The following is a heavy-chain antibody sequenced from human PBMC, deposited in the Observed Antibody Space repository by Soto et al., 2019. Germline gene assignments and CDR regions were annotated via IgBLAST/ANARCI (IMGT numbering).Heavy chain of an antibody. V-gene: IGHV1-2*02. D-gene: IGHD3-22*01. J-gene: IGHJ4*02. Sequence: ASVKVSCKASGYTFTGYYMHWVRQAPGQGLEWMGWINPNSGGTNYAQKFQGRVTMTRDTSISTAYMELSRLRSDDTAVYYCARGHLHSYDSRGYYPDYWGQGTLVTVSS. CDR3: ARGHLHSYDSRGYYPDY. CDR2: INPNSGGT. CDR1: GYTFTGYY.